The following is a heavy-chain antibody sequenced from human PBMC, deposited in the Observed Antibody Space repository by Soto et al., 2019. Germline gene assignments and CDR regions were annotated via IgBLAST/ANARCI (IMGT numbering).Heavy chain of an antibody. Sequence: GGSLRLSCAASGFTFSSYWMSWVRQAPGKGLEWVANIKQDGSEKYYVDSVKGRFTISRDNAKNSLYLQMNSLRAEDTAVYYCARDPAYYYDSSGYYYYWGQGPLVPVSS. CDR2: IKQDGSEK. V-gene: IGHV3-7*01. CDR1: GFTFSSYW. CDR3: ARDPAYYYDSSGYYYY. J-gene: IGHJ4*02. D-gene: IGHD3-22*01.